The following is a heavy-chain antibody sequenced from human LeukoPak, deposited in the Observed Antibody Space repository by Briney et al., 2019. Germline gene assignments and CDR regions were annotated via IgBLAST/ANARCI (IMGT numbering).Heavy chain of an antibody. CDR2: INPNSGGT. D-gene: IGHD5-18*01. Sequence: ASVKVSCKASGYTFTGYYMHWVRQAPGQGLEWMGWINPNSGGTNYAQKFQGRVTMTRDTSISTAYMELSRLRSDGTAVYYCATLPDTAMVFFDYWGQGTLVTVSS. V-gene: IGHV1-2*02. CDR1: GYTFTGYY. CDR3: ATLPDTAMVFFDY. J-gene: IGHJ4*02.